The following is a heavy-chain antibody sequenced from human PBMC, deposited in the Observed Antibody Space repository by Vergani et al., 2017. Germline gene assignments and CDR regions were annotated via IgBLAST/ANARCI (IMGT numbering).Heavy chain of an antibody. CDR3: ATPQTVTTGGMEV. CDR2: VDPEDGET. V-gene: IGHV1-69-2*01. D-gene: IGHD4-17*01. CDR1: GYTFTDHY. J-gene: IGHJ6*02. Sequence: EVQLVQSGAEVKKPGATIKIHCKVSGYTFTDHYMHWVKQAPGKGLEWMGLVDPEDGETIYAEKFKGRVTIAADTSTDTAHLELSSLRSEDTAVYYCATPQTVTTGGMEVWGQGTTVIVSS.